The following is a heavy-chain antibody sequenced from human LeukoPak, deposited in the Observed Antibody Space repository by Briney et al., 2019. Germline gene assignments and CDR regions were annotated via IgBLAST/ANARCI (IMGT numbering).Heavy chain of an antibody. J-gene: IGHJ5*02. D-gene: IGHD4-17*01. V-gene: IGHV1-2*02. CDR2: INPNSGGT. CDR3: ARVEVTRHNWFDP. CDR1: GYTFTGYY. Sequence: GASVKVSCKASGYTFTGYYMHWVRQAPGQGLEWMGWINPNSGGTNYAQKFQGSVTMTRDTSISTAYMELSRLRSDDTAVYYCARVEVTRHNWFDPWGQGTLVTVSS.